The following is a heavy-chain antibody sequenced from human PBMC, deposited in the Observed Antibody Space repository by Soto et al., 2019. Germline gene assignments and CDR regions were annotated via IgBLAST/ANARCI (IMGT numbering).Heavy chain of an antibody. CDR1: GVTYNTFA. CDR2: IIPVRGPA. D-gene: IGHD6-25*01. Sequence: QVQLVQSGAEVRKPGSSVKVSCKASGVTYNTFAVSWVRQAPGQGLEWMGGIIPVRGPAFYAQKFQGRVTITADKSTSTAYLELTSLRSEDTAVYYCVRAAKRYFDYWGQGTLVTVSS. J-gene: IGHJ4*02. CDR3: VRAAKRYFDY. V-gene: IGHV1-69*06.